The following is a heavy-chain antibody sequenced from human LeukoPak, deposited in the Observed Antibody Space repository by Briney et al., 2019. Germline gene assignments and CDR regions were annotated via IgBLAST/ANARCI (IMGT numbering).Heavy chain of an antibody. CDR2: INPSGGST. CDR3: ARGGGAIAVAPGYGMDV. CDR1: GYTFTSYY. V-gene: IGHV1-46*01. D-gene: IGHD6-19*01. Sequence: ASVKVSCKASGYTFTSYYMHWVRQAPGQGLEWMGIINPSGGSTSYAQKFQGRVTMTRDTSTSTVYMELSSLRSEDTAVYYCARGGGAIAVAPGYGMDVWGQGTTVTVSS. J-gene: IGHJ6*02.